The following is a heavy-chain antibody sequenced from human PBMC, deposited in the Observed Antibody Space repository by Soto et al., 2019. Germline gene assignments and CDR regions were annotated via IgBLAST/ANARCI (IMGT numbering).Heavy chain of an antibody. CDR2: IWYDGSNE. D-gene: IGHD6-19*01. Sequence: QVQLVESGGGVVQPGRSLRLSCSASGFTCSSYGMHWVRQAPGKGLEWVSLIWYDGSNEYYADSVKGRFTISRDNSKNTLYLQMNSLRAEDTAVYYCARDRGWYGDYWGQGTLVSVSS. V-gene: IGHV3-33*01. CDR1: GFTCSSYG. J-gene: IGHJ4*02. CDR3: ARDRGWYGDY.